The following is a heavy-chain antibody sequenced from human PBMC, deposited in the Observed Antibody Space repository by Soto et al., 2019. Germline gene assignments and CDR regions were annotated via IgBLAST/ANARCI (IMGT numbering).Heavy chain of an antibody. D-gene: IGHD3-16*01. V-gene: IGHV4-59*01. CDR1: GASMSSYH. Sequence: QVQLQESGPGLVKPSETLSLTCTVSGASMSSYHWSWIRQTPGKGLEWIGYIYYSGSANYNPSLKSRVTFSLDTSKNQVSLKLSSVTAADTGVYYCAAAVPAEYVFPYYYMDVWGKGTTVTVSS. CDR2: IYYSGSA. J-gene: IGHJ6*03. CDR3: AAAVPAEYVFPYYYMDV.